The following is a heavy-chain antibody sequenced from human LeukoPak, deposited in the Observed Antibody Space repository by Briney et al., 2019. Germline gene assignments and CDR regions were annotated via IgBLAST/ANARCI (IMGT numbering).Heavy chain of an antibody. CDR2: IYYSGST. CDR1: GGSISSSSYY. CDR3: ARLGPGIAAAGTY. J-gene: IGHJ4*02. Sequence: PSETLSLTCTVSGGSISSSSYYWGWIRQPPGKGLEWIGSIYYSGSTYYNPSLKSRGTISVDTSKNQFSLKLSSVTAAATAVYYCARLGPGIAAAGTYWGQGTLVTVSS. V-gene: IGHV4-39*01. D-gene: IGHD6-13*01.